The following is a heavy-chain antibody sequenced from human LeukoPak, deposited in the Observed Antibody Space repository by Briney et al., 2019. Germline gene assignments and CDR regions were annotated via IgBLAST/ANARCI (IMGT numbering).Heavy chain of an antibody. CDR3: TGDTKWLVFDY. CDR2: IKYSGST. Sequence: SETLSLTCNVSGDSISTYFWNWIRQPPGKGLEWIAYIKYSGSTNYNPTLRSRVSVSVDTSKNQLSLKLSSVTAAHTAVYYCTGDTKWLVFDYWGQGAPVTVSS. D-gene: IGHD6-19*01. CDR1: GDSISTYF. V-gene: IGHV4-59*12. J-gene: IGHJ4*02.